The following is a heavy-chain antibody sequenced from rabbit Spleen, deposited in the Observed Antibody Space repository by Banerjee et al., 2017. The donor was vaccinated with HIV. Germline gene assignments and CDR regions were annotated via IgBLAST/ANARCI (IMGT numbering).Heavy chain of an antibody. CDR1: GFSFRSVHW. J-gene: IGHJ6*01. V-gene: IGHV1S40*01. CDR3: ARDTSSSFSSYGMDL. CDR2: IYAGSTGSA. Sequence: QSLEESGGDLVKPGASLTLTCTASGFSFRSVHWIYWVRQPPGKGLEWIGTIYAGSTGSAYDADWAKGRFTTTKTSSTTVALQMTRTTAADTAAYFCARDTSSSFSSYGMDLWGPGTLVTVS. D-gene: IGHD1-1*01.